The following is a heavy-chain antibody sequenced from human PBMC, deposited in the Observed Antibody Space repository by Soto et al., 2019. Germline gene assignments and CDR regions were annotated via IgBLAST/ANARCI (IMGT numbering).Heavy chain of an antibody. V-gene: IGHV5-51*01. CDR3: ARLPITMVGEDSITDHCYYLDF. CDR2: VYLGYSGT. Sequence: EPLRVSWRVFGCSIISFCVRWVRKRHGKGQEWVGIVYLGYSGTRYSQSSQRQVTISADKSISTPYLQWSSLKASDTAMYYCARLPITMVGEDSITDHCYYLDFWGNGTSVTGTS. D-gene: IGHD3-10*01. CDR1: GCSIISFC. J-gene: IGHJ6*03.